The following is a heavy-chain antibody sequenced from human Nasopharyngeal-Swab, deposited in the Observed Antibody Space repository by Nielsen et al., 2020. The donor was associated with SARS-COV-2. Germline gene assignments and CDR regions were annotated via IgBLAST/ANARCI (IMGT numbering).Heavy chain of an antibody. CDR2: ISSSNSYI. CDR3: ARGPRDGYNPNWFDP. CDR1: EFTFSSYS. Sequence: GESLKISCAASEFTFSSYSMNWVRQAPGKGLEWVSSISSSNSYIYYADSMKGRFTISRDNAKNSLYLQMSSLRAEDTAVYYCARGPRDGYNPNWFDPWGQGTLVTVSS. J-gene: IGHJ5*02. D-gene: IGHD5-24*01. V-gene: IGHV3-21*01.